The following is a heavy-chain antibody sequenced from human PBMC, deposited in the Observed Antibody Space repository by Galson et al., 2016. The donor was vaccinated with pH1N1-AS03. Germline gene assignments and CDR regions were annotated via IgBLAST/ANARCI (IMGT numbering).Heavy chain of an antibody. J-gene: IGHJ5*02. Sequence: TLSLTCTVSGDSFSSNIYYWNWLRQPAGKGLEWIGRIYTSGVTHYHPSLESRATISIDTSKKQFSLKLNSVTAADTAVYYCASVSLAYCSSTSCFRFDPWGQGTLVTVSS. D-gene: IGHD2-2*01. CDR2: IYTSGVT. CDR3: ASVSLAYCSSTSCFRFDP. V-gene: IGHV4-61*02. CDR1: GDSFSSNIYY.